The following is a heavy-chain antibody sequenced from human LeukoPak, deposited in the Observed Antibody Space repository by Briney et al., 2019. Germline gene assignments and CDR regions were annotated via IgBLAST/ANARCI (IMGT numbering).Heavy chain of an antibody. CDR3: ARGGSSCWGQSKYYFDY. D-gene: IGHD7-27*01. CDR2: ISSSSSYI. V-gene: IGHV3-21*01. Sequence: PGGSLRLSCAASGFTFSSYSMNWVRQAPGKGLEWVSSISSSSSYIYYADSVKGRFTISRDNAKNSLYLQMNSLRAEDTAVYYCARGGSSCWGQSKYYFDYWGQGTLVTVSS. J-gene: IGHJ4*02. CDR1: GFTFSSYS.